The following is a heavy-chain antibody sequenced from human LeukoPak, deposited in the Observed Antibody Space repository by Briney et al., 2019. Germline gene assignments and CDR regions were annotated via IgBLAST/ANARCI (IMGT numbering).Heavy chain of an antibody. CDR1: GYTFTGYY. D-gene: IGHD3-22*01. Sequence: ASVKVSCQASGYTFTGYYMHWVRQAPGQGLEWMGWINPNSGGTSYAQKFQGRVTMTRDTSISTAYMELRRLRSGDTAVYYCARDRYYYYRREGGGFDYWGQGTLVTVSS. CDR2: INPNSGGT. V-gene: IGHV1-2*02. J-gene: IGHJ4*02. CDR3: ARDRYYYYRREGGGFDY.